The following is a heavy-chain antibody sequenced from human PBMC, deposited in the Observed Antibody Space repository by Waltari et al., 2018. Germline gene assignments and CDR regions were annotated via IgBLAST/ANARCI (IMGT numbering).Heavy chain of an antibody. J-gene: IGHJ6*02. D-gene: IGHD2-2*01. CDR3: AKAIVVVPAAITNGMDV. V-gene: IGHV3-9*01. CDR2: ISWNSGSI. Sequence: EVQLVESGGGLVQPGRSLRPSCAASGFTFDDYAMHWVRQAPGKGLEWVSGISWNSGSIGYADSLKGRFTISRDNAKNSLYLQMNSLRAEDTALYYCAKAIVVVPAAITNGMDVWGQGTTVTVSS. CDR1: GFTFDDYA.